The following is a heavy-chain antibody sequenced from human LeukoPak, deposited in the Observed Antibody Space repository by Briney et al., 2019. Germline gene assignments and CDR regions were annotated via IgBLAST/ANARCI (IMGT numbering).Heavy chain of an antibody. D-gene: IGHD3-10*01. V-gene: IGHV1-18*01. CDR1: GYTFTSYG. Sequence: VASVKVSCKASGYTFTSYGISWVRQAPGQGLEWMGWISAYNGNTNYAQKLQGRVTMTTDTSTSTAYMELRSLRSDDTAVYYCARDHTMVRGVIPPSPGYWGQGTLVTVSS. J-gene: IGHJ4*02. CDR3: ARDHTMVRGVIPPSPGY. CDR2: ISAYNGNT.